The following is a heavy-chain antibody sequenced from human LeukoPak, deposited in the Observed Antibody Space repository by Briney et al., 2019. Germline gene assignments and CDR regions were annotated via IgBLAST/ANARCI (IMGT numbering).Heavy chain of an antibody. CDR3: AHSFGYEWLYNWFDP. CDR1: GFSLSTSAVG. V-gene: IGHV2-5*01. D-gene: IGHD3-3*01. Sequence: SGPTLVNPTQTLTLTCTFSGFSLSTSAVGVAWIRQPPGKALEWLALIYWNDGKLYSPSLKSRLTITKDTSKNQVVLTMTNMDPVDTATYYCAHSFGYEWLYNWFDPWGQGTLVTVSS. J-gene: IGHJ5*02. CDR2: IYWNDGK.